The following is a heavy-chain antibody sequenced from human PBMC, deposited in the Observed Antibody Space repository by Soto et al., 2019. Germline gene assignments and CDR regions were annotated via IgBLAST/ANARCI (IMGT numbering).Heavy chain of an antibody. V-gene: IGHV1-69*13. CDR1: GGTFSSYA. D-gene: IGHD5-12*01. J-gene: IGHJ4*02. Sequence: VASVKVSCKASGGTFSSYAISWVRQAPGQGLEWMGGIIPIFGTANYAQKFQGRVTITADESTSTAYMELSSLRSEDTAVYYCARGRAVATITDFDYWGQGTLVTVSS. CDR2: IIPIFGTA. CDR3: ARGRAVATITDFDY.